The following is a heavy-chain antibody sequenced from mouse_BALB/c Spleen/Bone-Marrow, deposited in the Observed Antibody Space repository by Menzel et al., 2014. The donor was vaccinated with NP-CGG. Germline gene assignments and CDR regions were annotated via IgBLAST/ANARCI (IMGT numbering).Heavy chain of an antibody. CDR3: TRNYGSSYPSWFAY. CDR2: IYPGSGST. V-gene: IGHV1S22*01. J-gene: IGHJ3*01. Sequence: RHGQGLEWIGNIYPGSGSTNYDEKFKSKGTLTVDTSSSTAYMHLSSLTSEDSAVYYCTRNYGSSYPSWFAYWGQGTLVTVSA. D-gene: IGHD1-1*01.